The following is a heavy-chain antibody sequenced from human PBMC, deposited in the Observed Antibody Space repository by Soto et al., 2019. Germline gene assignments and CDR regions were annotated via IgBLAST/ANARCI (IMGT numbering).Heavy chain of an antibody. V-gene: IGHV3-20*04. CDR3: ARLYSSGWYGPGRY. Sequence: EVQLVESGGGVVRPGGSLRLSCAASGFTFDDYGMSWFRQAPGKGLEWVSGINWNGGSTGYADSVKGRFTISRDNAKNSLYLQMNSLRAEDTAVYYCARLYSSGWYGPGRYWGQGTLVTVSS. CDR1: GFTFDDYG. D-gene: IGHD6-19*01. CDR2: INWNGGST. J-gene: IGHJ4*02.